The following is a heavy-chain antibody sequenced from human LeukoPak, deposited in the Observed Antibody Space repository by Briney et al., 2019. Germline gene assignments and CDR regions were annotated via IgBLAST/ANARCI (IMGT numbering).Heavy chain of an antibody. CDR1: GFTLKNAW. CDR2: IKSKTDGGAT. Sequence: PGGSLRLSCVASGFTLKNAWMNWVRQAPGKGLEWVGRIKSKTDGGATDYAAPVKGRFTISRDDSKNTLYLQMNSLKGEDTAVYYCARRYGSGNFGDYWGQGTLVTVSS. CDR3: ARRYGSGNFGDY. J-gene: IGHJ4*02. D-gene: IGHD3-10*01. V-gene: IGHV3-15*01.